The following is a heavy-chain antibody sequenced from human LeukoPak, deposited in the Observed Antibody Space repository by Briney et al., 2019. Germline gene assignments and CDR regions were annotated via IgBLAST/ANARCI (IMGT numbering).Heavy chain of an antibody. CDR3: ARDSPCMDV. CDR2: IYYSGST. J-gene: IGHJ6*03. Sequence: SETLSLTCTVSGGSISSYYWSWIRQPPGKGLEWIGYIYYSGSTNYNPSLKSRVTISVDTSKNQFSLKLSSVTAADTAVYYCARDSPCMDVWGKGTTVTVSS. CDR1: GGSISSYY. V-gene: IGHV4-59*01.